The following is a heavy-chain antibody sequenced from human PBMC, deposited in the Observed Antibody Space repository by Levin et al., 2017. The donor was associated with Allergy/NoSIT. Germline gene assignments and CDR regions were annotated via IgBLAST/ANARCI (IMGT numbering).Heavy chain of an antibody. Sequence: GGSLRLSCAPSGFTFSTYNMHWVRQAPGKGLEWVAAISYDGNNEHHADSVKGRFTVSRDNSQSTLFLEVNSLRPEDMAVYYCARDRHGTSARGYSYYDMDVWGQGTTVTVSS. D-gene: IGHD5-18*01. CDR3: ARDRHGTSARGYSYYDMDV. CDR2: ISYDGNNE. J-gene: IGHJ6*02. CDR1: GFTFSTYN. V-gene: IGHV3-30*04.